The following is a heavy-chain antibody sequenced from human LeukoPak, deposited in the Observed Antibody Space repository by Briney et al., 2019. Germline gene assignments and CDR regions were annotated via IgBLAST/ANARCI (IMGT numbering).Heavy chain of an antibody. CDR1: GGSISSSSYY. V-gene: IGHV4-39*01. J-gene: IGHJ4*02. D-gene: IGHD3-3*01. CDR2: IYYSGST. Sequence: KASETLSLTCTVSGGSISSSSYYWGWIRQPPGKGLGWIGSIYYSGSTYYNPSLKSRVTISVDTSKNQFSLKLSSVTAADTAVYYCARLTAIFGVVPFYFDYWGQGTLVTVSS. CDR3: ARLTAIFGVVPFYFDY.